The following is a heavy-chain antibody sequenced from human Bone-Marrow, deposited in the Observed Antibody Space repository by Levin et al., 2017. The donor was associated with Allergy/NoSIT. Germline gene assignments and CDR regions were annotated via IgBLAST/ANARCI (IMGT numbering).Heavy chain of an antibody. CDR2: VKFDGTEE. CDR1: GFTFTNYW. J-gene: IGHJ4*02. V-gene: IGHV3-7*01. D-gene: IGHD4-23*01. CDR3: ARETGAWNTVVTPIDS. Sequence: GGSLRLSCAASGFTFTNYWMTWVCQAPGKGLEWVANVKFDGTEEYYVDSVKGRFSISRDNARNSVYLHMNSLRVEDTAVYFCARETGAWNTVVTPIDSWGRGTLVTVSS.